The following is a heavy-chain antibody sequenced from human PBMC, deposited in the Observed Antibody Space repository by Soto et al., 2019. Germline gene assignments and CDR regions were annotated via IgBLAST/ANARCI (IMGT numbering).Heavy chain of an antibody. Sequence: PSETLSLTCTVSGGSISSYYWSWIRQPPGKGLEWIGYIYYSGSTNYNPSLKSRVTISVDTSKNQFSLKLSSVTAADTAVYYCARAPTDVAAAGNWKFDPWGQGTLVTVSS. D-gene: IGHD6-13*01. CDR2: IYYSGST. CDR3: ARAPTDVAAAGNWKFDP. V-gene: IGHV4-59*01. J-gene: IGHJ5*02. CDR1: GGSISSYY.